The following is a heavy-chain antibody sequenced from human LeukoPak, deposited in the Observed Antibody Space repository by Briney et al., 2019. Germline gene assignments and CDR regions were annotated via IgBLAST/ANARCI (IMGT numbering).Heavy chain of an antibody. CDR3: ARVRDSYAPLLFDY. D-gene: IGHD5-18*01. J-gene: IGHJ4*02. Sequence: SETLSLTCAVSGGSISSGGYSWSWIRQPPGKGLEWIGYIYHSGSTYYNPSLKSRVTISVDRSKNQFSLKLSSVTAADTAVYYCARVRDSYAPLLFDYWGQGTLVTVSS. CDR2: IYHSGST. CDR1: GGSISSGGYS. V-gene: IGHV4-30-2*01.